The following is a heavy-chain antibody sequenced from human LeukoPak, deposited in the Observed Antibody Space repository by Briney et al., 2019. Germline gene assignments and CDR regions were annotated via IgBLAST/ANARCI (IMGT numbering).Heavy chain of an antibody. Sequence: GASVKVSCKASGYTFTSNYIHWVRQAPGQGLEWMGMTYPRDGSTSYAQKFQGRVTVTRDTPTSTVHMELSGLRSEDTAVYYCARDQEGFDYWGQGTLVTVSS. CDR3: ARDQEGFDY. V-gene: IGHV1-46*01. CDR2: TYPRDGST. J-gene: IGHJ4*02. CDR1: GYTFTSNY.